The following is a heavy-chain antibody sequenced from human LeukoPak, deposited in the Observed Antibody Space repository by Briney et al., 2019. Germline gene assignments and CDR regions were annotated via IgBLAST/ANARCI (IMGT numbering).Heavy chain of an antibody. V-gene: IGHV1-2*06. CDR1: GYTFTGYY. Sequence: ASVRVSCKASGYTFTGYYIHWVRQAPGQGLEWMGRINPNSGGTNYAQKFQGSVTMTRDTSISTAYMELSRLRSDDTAVYYCARYYDSSGYSSEYFQHWGQGTLVTVSS. D-gene: IGHD3-22*01. J-gene: IGHJ1*01. CDR3: ARYYDSSGYSSEYFQH. CDR2: INPNSGGT.